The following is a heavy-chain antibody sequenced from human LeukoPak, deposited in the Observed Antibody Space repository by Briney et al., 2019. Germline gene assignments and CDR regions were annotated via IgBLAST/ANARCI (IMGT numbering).Heavy chain of an antibody. CDR1: GFTFNRYV. Sequence: GGSLRLSCVASGFTFNRYVMHWVRQAPGKGLAGVAVISSDGSMRDYGDSVKGRFTVSRDNSKSTLYLQMNSLSGDDTSLYYCARGNVNMVATIENYWGQGTLVTVSP. CDR3: ARGNVNMVATIENY. CDR2: ISSDGSMR. J-gene: IGHJ4*02. D-gene: IGHD5-12*01. V-gene: IGHV3-30-3*01.